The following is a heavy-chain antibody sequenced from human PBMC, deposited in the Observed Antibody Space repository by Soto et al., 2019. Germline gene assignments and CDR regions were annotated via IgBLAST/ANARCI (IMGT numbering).Heavy chain of an antibody. D-gene: IGHD1-26*01. CDR3: ATQSGSYRSLEY. Sequence: ASVKVSCKVSGYTLTELSMHWVRQAPGKGLEWMGGFDPEDGETIYAQKFQGRVTMTEDTFTDTAYMELSSLRSEDTAVYYCATQSGSYRSLEYWGQGTLVTVSS. J-gene: IGHJ4*02. CDR2: FDPEDGET. CDR1: GYTLTELS. V-gene: IGHV1-24*01.